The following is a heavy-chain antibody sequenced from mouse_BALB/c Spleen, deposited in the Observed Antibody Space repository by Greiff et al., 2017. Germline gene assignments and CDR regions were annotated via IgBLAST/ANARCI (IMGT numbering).Heavy chain of an antibody. V-gene: IGHV2-9*02. D-gene: IGHD2-4*01. J-gene: IGHJ3*01. CDR3: ARAHYDDWFAY. CDR1: GFSLTSYG. CDR2: IWAGGST. Sequence: VMLVESGPGLVAPSQSLSITCTVSGFSLTSYGVHWVRQPPGKGLEWLGVIWAGGSTNYNSALMSRLSISKDNSKSQVFLKMNSLQTDDTAMYYCARAHYDDWFAYWGQGTLVTVSA.